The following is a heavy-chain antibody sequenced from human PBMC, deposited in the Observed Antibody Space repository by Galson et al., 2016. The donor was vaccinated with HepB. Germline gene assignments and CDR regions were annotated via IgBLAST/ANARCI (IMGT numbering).Heavy chain of an antibody. CDR3: VQGSTAPAV. CDR2: ISRSGDST. J-gene: IGHJ6*04. D-gene: IGHD2-2*01. V-gene: IGHV3-23*01. Sequence: SLRLSCAASGFTFRNYGMTWVRQAPGKGLEVVSSISRSGDSTDYADSVKGRFTISRDNSTNTRSLQMNSLTADDTAIYYCVQGSTAPAVWGKGTTVTVSS. CDR1: GFTFRNYG.